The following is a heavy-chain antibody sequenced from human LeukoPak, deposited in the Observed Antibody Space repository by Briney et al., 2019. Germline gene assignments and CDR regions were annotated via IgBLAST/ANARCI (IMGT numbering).Heavy chain of an antibody. CDR1: GGTFSSYA. V-gene: IGHV1-69*13. CDR2: IIPIFGTA. CDR3: ARVASGYGDYFDY. D-gene: IGHD4-17*01. Sequence: SVKVSCKASGGTFSSYAISWVRQAPGQGLEWMGGIIPIFGTANYAQKFQGRVTITADESTSTAYMELSSLRSEDTAVYYCARVASGYGDYFDYWGQGTLVTVSS. J-gene: IGHJ4*02.